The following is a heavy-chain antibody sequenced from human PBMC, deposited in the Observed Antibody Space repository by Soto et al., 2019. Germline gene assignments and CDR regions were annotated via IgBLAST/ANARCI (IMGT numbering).Heavy chain of an antibody. D-gene: IGHD2-15*01. J-gene: IGHJ4*02. Sequence: ASVKVSCKASGYTFNSYAVHWVRQAPGQRLEWMGWINTGKGSTKQSQNFQGRLTITGDTFASTAYMELRSLRSEDTAVYYCARGTCGWLTGWYYFDYWGQGTQVTVSS. V-gene: IGHV1-3*04. CDR3: ARGTCGWLTGWYYFDY. CDR2: INTGKGST. CDR1: GYTFNSYA.